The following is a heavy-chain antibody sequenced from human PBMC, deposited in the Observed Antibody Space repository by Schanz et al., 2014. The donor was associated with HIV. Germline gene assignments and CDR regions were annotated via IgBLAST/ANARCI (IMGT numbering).Heavy chain of an antibody. V-gene: IGHV3-30*18. Sequence: VQLVESGGGLVKPGGSLRLSCAASGFTFSNAWMSWVRQAPGKGLEWVAVIPDDGSNEYYGDSVKGRFTISRDNSKNTLYLQMNSLRREDTAVYYCAKVGRIYSTTWIDYWGQGTLVTVSS. CDR3: AKVGRIYSTTWIDY. CDR2: IPDDGSNE. D-gene: IGHD2-2*01. J-gene: IGHJ4*02. CDR1: GFTFSNAW.